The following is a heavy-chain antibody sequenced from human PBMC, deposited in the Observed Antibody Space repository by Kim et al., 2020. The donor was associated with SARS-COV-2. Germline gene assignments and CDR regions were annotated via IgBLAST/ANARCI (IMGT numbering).Heavy chain of an antibody. J-gene: IGHJ4*02. V-gene: IGHV3-48*03. Sequence: GGSLRLSCAASGFTFSSYEMNWVRQAPGKGLEWVSYISSSGSTIYYADSVKGRFTISRDNAKNSLYLQMNSLRAEDTAVYYCARGFLEWGFDYWGQGTLVTVSS. D-gene: IGHD3-3*01. CDR3: ARGFLEWGFDY. CDR2: ISSSGSTI. CDR1: GFTFSSYE.